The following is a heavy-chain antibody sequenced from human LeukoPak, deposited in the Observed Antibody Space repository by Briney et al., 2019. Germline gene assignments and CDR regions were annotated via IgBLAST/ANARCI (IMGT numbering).Heavy chain of an antibody. Sequence: SETLSLTCTVSGGSISSYYWSWLRQPPGKGLEWIGYIYYSGSTNYNPSLKSRVTISVDTSKNQFSLKLSSVTAADTAVYYCAGSGYDSLFDYWGQGTLVTVSS. CDR1: GGSISSYY. D-gene: IGHD5-12*01. CDR2: IYYSGST. V-gene: IGHV4-59*01. CDR3: AGSGYDSLFDY. J-gene: IGHJ4*02.